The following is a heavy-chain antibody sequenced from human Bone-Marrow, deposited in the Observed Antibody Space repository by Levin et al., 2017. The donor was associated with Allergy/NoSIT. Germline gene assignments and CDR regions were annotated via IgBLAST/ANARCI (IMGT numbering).Heavy chain of an antibody. CDR1: GGSINNDAYS. CDR2: IDYSGST. V-gene: IGHV4-30-2*01. Sequence: SQTLSLTCTVSGGSINNDAYSWTWIRQPPGKGLEWIGYIDYSGSTYYNPSLKSRVTMSIDMSKNQFSLKLISVTAADTAVYYCARDWRSAFDIWGQGTMLTVSS. CDR3: ARDWRSAFDI. J-gene: IGHJ3*02. D-gene: IGHD3-3*01.